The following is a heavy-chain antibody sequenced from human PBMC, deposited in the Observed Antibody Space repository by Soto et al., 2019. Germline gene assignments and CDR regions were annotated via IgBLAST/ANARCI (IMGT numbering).Heavy chain of an antibody. CDR2: ISAYNGNT. V-gene: IGHV1-18*01. CDR1: GYTFTSYG. J-gene: IGHJ4*02. D-gene: IGHD4-17*01. CDR3: ARLDYGDYGTPNDY. Sequence: ASVKVSCKASGYTFTSYGISWVRQAPGRGLEWMGWISAYNGNTNYAQKLQGRVTMTTDTSTSTAYMELRSLRSEDTAVYYCARLDYGDYGTPNDYWGQGTLVTVSS.